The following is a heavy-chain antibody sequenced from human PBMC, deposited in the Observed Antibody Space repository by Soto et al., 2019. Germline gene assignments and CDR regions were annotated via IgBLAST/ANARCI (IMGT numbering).Heavy chain of an antibody. V-gene: IGHV4-30-4*01. Sequence: SETLSLTCSFSGCNIRSGDYYWNWIRKPPGKGLEWIGHIYYSGSTYYNSSLKSRVTISLDTSKNQFSLKLSSVTAADTAVYYCARVCGGDCHNGMDVWGQGTTVTVSS. CDR3: ARVCGGDCHNGMDV. D-gene: IGHD2-21*02. CDR1: GCNIRSGDYY. J-gene: IGHJ6*02. CDR2: IYYSGST.